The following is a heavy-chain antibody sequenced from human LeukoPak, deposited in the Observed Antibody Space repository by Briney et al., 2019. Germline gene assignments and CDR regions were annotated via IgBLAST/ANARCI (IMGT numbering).Heavy chain of an antibody. D-gene: IGHD3-16*01. CDR3: ARDDWGWFDP. CDR1: GGSMTNYY. V-gene: IGHV4-59*01. Sequence: SETLSLTCTVSGGSMTNYYWNWIRQPPGKGLEWIGYIHYSGITDYNPSLKSRVTMSVDTSNKQFSLKVRSVTAADTAVYYCARDDWGWFDPWGPGTLVTVSS. J-gene: IGHJ5*02. CDR2: IHYSGIT.